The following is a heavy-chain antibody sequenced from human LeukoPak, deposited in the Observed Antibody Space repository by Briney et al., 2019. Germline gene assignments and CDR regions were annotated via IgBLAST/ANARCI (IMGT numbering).Heavy chain of an antibody. J-gene: IGHJ6*03. CDR3: ASGSYAHYYMDV. V-gene: IGHV4-34*01. CDR2: INYSGST. Sequence: PSETLSLTCAIYSESFSGYFWSWIRQPPGKGLEWIGEINYSGSTNYNPSLKSRVTISVDTSKNQFSLKLSSVTAADTAVYYCASGSYAHYYMDVWGKGTTVTVSS. CDR1: SESFSGYF. D-gene: IGHD2-2*01.